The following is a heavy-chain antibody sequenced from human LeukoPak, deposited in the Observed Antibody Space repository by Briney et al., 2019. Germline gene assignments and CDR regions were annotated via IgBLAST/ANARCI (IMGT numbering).Heavy chain of an antibody. CDR1: GFTFSSYG. CDR2: ISGSGGST. CDR3: AREYSGYGAFDI. V-gene: IGHV3-23*01. J-gene: IGHJ3*02. Sequence: PGGSLRLSCAASGFTFSSYGMSWVRQAPGKGLEWVSAISGSGGSTYYADSVKGRFTISRDNSKNTLYLQMNSLRAEDTAVYYCAREYSGYGAFDIWGQGTMVTVSS. D-gene: IGHD3-22*01.